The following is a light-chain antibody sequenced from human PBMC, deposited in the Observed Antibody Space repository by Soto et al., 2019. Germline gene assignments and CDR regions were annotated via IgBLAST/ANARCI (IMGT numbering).Light chain of an antibody. J-gene: IGKJ5*01. CDR1: QGISSY. CDR2: AAS. CDR3: QQSYSPPPIT. V-gene: IGKV1-8*01. Sequence: AIRMTQSPSSLSASTMDRVTITCRASQGISSYLAWYQQKPGKAPKLLIYAASTLQSGVPSRFSGSGSGTDFTLTISSLQPEDFATYYCQQSYSPPPITFGQGTRLEIK.